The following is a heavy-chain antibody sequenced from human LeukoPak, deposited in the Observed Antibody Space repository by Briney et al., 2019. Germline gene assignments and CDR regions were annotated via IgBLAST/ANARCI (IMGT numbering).Heavy chain of an antibody. J-gene: IGHJ5*02. V-gene: IGHV3-11*04. CDR1: GFTFSDYY. CDR3: ARALGYCSSTSCSDNWYDP. Sequence: GGSLRLFCAASGFTFSDYYMSWIRQAPGKGLEWVSYISSSGSIIYYADSVKGRFTISRDNAKNSLYLQMNSLRAEDTAVYYCARALGYCSSTSCSDNWYDPWGQGTLVTVSS. D-gene: IGHD2-2*01. CDR2: ISSSGSII.